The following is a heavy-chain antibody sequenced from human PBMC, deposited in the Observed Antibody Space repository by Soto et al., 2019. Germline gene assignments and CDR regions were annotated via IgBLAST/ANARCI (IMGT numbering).Heavy chain of an antibody. CDR1: GGSISSSNYY. J-gene: IGHJ6*03. CDR3: ARESGGSGSYYNLHGYMDV. CDR2: VYHNGFT. V-gene: IGHV4-39*07. D-gene: IGHD3-10*01. Sequence: SETLSLTCTVSGGSISSSNYYWAWIRQSPGKGLEWIGKVYHNGFTYYNPSLKSRVTISVDTSKNQFSLKLSSVTAADTAVYYCARESGGSGSYYNLHGYMDVWGKGTTVTVSS.